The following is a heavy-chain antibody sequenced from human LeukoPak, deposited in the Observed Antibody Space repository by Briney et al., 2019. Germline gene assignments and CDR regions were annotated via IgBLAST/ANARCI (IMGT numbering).Heavy chain of an antibody. D-gene: IGHD5-18*01. CDR3: AKSVHSAMVTGYFDY. Sequence: GGSLRLSCAASGFTFSSYGMSWVRQAPGKGLEWVSTVSGGGRTTYYADSVKGRFTISRDNSKNTLYLQMNSLRAEDTAVYYCAKSVHSAMVTGYFDYWGQGTLVTVSS. J-gene: IGHJ4*02. V-gene: IGHV3-23*01. CDR2: VSGGGRTT. CDR1: GFTFSSYG.